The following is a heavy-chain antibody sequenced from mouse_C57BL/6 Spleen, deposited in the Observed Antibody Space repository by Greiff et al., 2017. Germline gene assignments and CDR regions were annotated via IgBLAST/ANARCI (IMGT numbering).Heavy chain of an antibody. CDR2: LSDGGSYT. D-gene: IGHD1-1*01. Sequence: EVKLMESGGGLVKPGGSLKLSCAASGFTFSSYAMSWVRQTPEKRLEWVATLSDGGSYTYYPDNVKGRFTISRDNAKNNLYLQMSHLKSEDTAMYYCARDRFITTTLDYWGQGTSVTVSS. J-gene: IGHJ4*01. CDR3: ARDRFITTTLDY. CDR1: GFTFSSYA. V-gene: IGHV5-4*01.